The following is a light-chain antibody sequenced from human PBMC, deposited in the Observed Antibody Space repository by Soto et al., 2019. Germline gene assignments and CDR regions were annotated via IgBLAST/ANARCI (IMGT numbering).Light chain of an antibody. CDR2: DVS. J-gene: IGLJ1*01. CDR3: CSYAGSYTYV. Sequence: QSVLTQPRSVSGSPGQSVTISCTGTSSDVGGYNYVSWYQQSPGKAPKLMIYDVSKRPSGVPDRFSGSKSGNTASLTISGLQAEDEADYYCCSYAGSYTYVFGTGTKVTVL. V-gene: IGLV2-11*01. CDR1: SSDVGGYNY.